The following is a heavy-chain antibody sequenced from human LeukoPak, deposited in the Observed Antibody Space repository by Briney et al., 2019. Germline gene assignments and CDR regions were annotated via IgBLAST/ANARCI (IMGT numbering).Heavy chain of an antibody. CDR1: GFSFSRYE. CDR2: ITTTGDRI. J-gene: IGHJ4*02. Sequence: GGSLRLSCTGSGFSFSRYEMNWVRQAPGKGLEWIAYITTTGDRIQYADSVKGRFTISRDNTKNSLYLQLNNLRADDTALYYCVRDTKDYWGQGTLVTVSS. CDR3: VRDTKDY. D-gene: IGHD2-8*01. V-gene: IGHV3-48*03.